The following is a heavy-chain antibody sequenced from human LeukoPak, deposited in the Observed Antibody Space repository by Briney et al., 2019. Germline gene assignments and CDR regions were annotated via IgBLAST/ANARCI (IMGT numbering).Heavy chain of an antibody. CDR1: GFTFSSYA. V-gene: IGHV3-23*01. J-gene: IGHJ6*03. Sequence: GGSLRLSCAASGFTFSSYAMSWVRQAPGKGLEWVSAISGSGGSTYYADSVKGRFTISRDNSKNSLYLQMNSLRAEDTAVYYCAKDQLEPRGGIGYMDVWGKGTTVTVSS. D-gene: IGHD1-1*01. CDR3: AKDQLEPRGGIGYMDV. CDR2: ISGSGGST.